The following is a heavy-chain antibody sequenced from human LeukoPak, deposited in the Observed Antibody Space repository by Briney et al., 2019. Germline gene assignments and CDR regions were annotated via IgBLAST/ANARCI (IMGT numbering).Heavy chain of an antibody. J-gene: IGHJ3*02. D-gene: IGHD3-10*01. CDR3: ASPGGITMVRGIAFDI. V-gene: IGHV5-51*01. CDR2: IYPGDSDT. Sequence: GESLKISWKGSGYSFTNYWIGWVRQMPGKGLEWMGIIYPGDSDTSYSPSFQGQVTISADKSVSTAYLQWSSLKASDTAMYYCASPGGITMVRGIAFDIWGQGTMVTASS. CDR1: GYSFTNYW.